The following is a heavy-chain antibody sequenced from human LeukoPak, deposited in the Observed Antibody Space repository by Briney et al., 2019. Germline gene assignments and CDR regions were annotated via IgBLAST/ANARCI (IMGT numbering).Heavy chain of an antibody. J-gene: IGHJ4*02. CDR3: ARDRYSSSWYVGVGLDY. D-gene: IGHD6-13*01. CDR2: IYYSGST. Sequence: SETLSLTCTVSGGSISSGSYYWSWIRQPAGKGLEWIGYIYYSGSTNYNPSLKSRVTISVDTSKNQFSLKLSSVTAADTAVYYCARDRYSSSWYVGVGLDYWGQGTLVTVSS. CDR1: GGSISSGSYY. V-gene: IGHV4-61*10.